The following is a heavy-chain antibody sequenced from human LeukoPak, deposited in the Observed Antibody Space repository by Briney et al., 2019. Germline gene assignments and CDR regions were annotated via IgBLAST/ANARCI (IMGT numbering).Heavy chain of an antibody. CDR1: GYTFTRYY. Sequence: ASVTVSRKATGYTFTRYYMHWVRQPPAQGLERMGLINPNSGGTNYAQTFQGRVTMTRDTSISTAYMEMSRLSSDDTAVCYCARTGAPTAGKREYSSSWYSGWFDPWGQGTLVTVSS. CDR2: INPNSGGT. J-gene: IGHJ5*02. D-gene: IGHD6-13*01. V-gene: IGHV1-2*02. CDR3: ARTGAPTAGKREYSSSWYSGWFDP.